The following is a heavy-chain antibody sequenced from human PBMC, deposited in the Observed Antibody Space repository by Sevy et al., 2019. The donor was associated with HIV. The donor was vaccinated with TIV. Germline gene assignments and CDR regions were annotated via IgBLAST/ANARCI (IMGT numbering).Heavy chain of an antibody. J-gene: IGHJ3*02. CDR2: ISHDGSLK. D-gene: IGHD2-15*01. CDR1: GFIFTNYG. Sequence: GGSLRLSCAASGFIFTNYGMHWVRQAPGKGLEWVAVISHDGSLKYYADSVRGRVTISRDSSKNTVSLQMNSLRLEDTAVYYWAKGSRATGSAFDIWGQGTMVTVSS. V-gene: IGHV3-30*18. CDR3: AKGSRATGSAFDI.